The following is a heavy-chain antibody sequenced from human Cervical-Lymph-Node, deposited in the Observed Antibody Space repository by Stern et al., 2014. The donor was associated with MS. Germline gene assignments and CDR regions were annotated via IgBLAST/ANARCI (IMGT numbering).Heavy chain of an antibody. J-gene: IGHJ4*02. CDR2: LNPNSDDP. V-gene: IGHV1-2*06. CDR3: AREATRIVVGIDY. Sequence: VQLVQSGTKMQKPGASVKVSCKASGYTFTAFFIHWVRQVPGKGLEWMGRLNPNSDDPAYAQNFQDRVTLTRDTSIGTAYLELSRLTSADTAVYYCAREATRIVVGIDYWGQGTQVIVSS. CDR1: GYTFTAFF. D-gene: IGHD3-22*01.